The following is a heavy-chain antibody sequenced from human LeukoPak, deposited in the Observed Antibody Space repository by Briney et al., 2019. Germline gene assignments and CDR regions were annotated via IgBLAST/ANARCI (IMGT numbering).Heavy chain of an antibody. J-gene: IGHJ4*02. CDR1: GNYW. CDR3: ISFYETY. CDR2: INSDGSWT. V-gene: IGHV3-74*01. Sequence: GGSLRLSCAASGNYWMHWVRQVPGKGLVWVSHINSDGSWTSYADSVKGRFTISKDNAKNTVYLQMNSLRAEDTAVYYCISFYETYWGRGTLVTVSS. D-gene: IGHD2/OR15-2a*01.